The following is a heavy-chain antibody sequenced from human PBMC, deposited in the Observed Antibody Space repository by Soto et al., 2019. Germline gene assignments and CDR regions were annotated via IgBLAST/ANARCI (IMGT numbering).Heavy chain of an antibody. V-gene: IGHV3-74*01. CDR3: ARDSYSSATH. Sequence: GGSLRLSCAASGLPFGDNWMHWVRQAPGKGLVWVSRISNDGSDTTYADSVRGRFTVSRDNAKNTLYLQMNSLRAEDTAVYYCARDSYSSATHWGHGTPVTVSS. D-gene: IGHD5-18*01. CDR2: ISNDGSDT. J-gene: IGHJ4*01. CDR1: GLPFGDNW.